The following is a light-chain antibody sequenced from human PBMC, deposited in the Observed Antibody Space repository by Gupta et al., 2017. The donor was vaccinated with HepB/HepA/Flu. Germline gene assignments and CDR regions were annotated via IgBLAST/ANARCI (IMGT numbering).Light chain of an antibody. Sequence: IHMTQSPSSLSASVGDRVTITCRTSQNINNYLHWYQSKPGKAPKLLIYDASNFQSGVPSRFSRRGCGRDLTLTINNRQPQDFATTYCRQRYDNPVTFGQGTXLEIK. J-gene: IGKJ2*01. CDR2: DAS. CDR3: RQRYDNPVT. CDR1: QNINNY. V-gene: IGKV1-39*01.